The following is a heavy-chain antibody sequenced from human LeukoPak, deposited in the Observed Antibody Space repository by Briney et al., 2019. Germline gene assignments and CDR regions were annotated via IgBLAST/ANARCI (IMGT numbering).Heavy chain of an antibody. CDR3: ARDPGKAGRAAAGRGLDY. CDR1: GYTFTRYY. Sequence: ASVKVSCKASGYTFTRYYMHWVRQAPGQGLEWMGIINPSGGSTRYAQKFQGRVTMTTDTSTSTAYMELRSLRSDDTAVYYCARDPGKAGRAAAGRGLDYWGQGTLVTVSS. D-gene: IGHD6-13*01. V-gene: IGHV1-46*01. J-gene: IGHJ4*02. CDR2: INPSGGST.